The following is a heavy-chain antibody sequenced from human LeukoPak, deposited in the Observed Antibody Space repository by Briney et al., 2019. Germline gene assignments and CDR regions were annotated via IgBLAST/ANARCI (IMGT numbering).Heavy chain of an antibody. Sequence: GGSLRLSCAASGFTFSSYWMSWVRQGPGEGLEWVANIKQDGSEKYYVDSVKGRFTISRDNAKNSLYLQMNSLRAEDTAVYYCARVQGSSGPGIFDYWGQGTLVTVSS. CDR2: IKQDGSEK. V-gene: IGHV3-7*03. J-gene: IGHJ4*02. CDR1: GFTFSSYW. CDR3: ARVQGSSGPGIFDY. D-gene: IGHD6-19*01.